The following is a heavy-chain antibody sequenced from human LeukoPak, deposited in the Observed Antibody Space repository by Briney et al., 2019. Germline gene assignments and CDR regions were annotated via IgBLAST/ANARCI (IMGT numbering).Heavy chain of an antibody. CDR3: AKSGPWDYYDSSGYYD. CDR1: GFTFSSYA. V-gene: IGHV3-23*01. CDR2: ISGSGGST. J-gene: IGHJ4*02. D-gene: IGHD3-22*01. Sequence: GGSLRLSCAASGFTFSSYAMSWVRQAPGKGLEWVSVISGSGGSTYYADSVKGRFTISRDNSKNTLYLQMNSLRAEDTAVYYCAKSGPWDYYDSSGYYDWGQGTLVTVSS.